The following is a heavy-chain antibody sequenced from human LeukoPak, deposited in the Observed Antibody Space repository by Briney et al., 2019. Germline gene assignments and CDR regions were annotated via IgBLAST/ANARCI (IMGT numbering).Heavy chain of an antibody. J-gene: IGHJ5*02. CDR2: INHSGST. CDR3: ARKEQWLVRWFGP. Sequence: PSETLSLTCAVYGGSFSGYYWSWIRQPPGKGLEWIGEINHSGSTNYNPSLKSRVTISVDTSKNQFSLKLSSVTAADTAVYYCARKEQWLVRWFGPWGQGTLVTVSS. CDR1: GGSFSGYY. D-gene: IGHD6-19*01. V-gene: IGHV4-34*01.